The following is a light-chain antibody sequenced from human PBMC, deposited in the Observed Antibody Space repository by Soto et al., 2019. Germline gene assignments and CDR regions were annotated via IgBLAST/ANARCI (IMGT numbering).Light chain of an antibody. Sequence: QSALTQPASVSGSPVQSITISCTGTSSDVGDYHYVSWYQQHPGKAPTVIIYDVSDRPSGVSNRFSGSKSGNTASLTISGLQAEDEADYYCSAYTSSNTVVFGGGTKVTVL. CDR2: DVS. CDR1: SSDVGDYHY. J-gene: IGLJ2*01. CDR3: SAYTSSNTVV. V-gene: IGLV2-14*01.